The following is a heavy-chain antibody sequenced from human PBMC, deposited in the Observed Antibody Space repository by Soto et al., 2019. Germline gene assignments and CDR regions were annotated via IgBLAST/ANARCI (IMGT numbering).Heavy chain of an antibody. D-gene: IGHD1-26*01. CDR2: IYYSGST. CDR3: ARSIVGAKRDFDY. V-gene: IGHV4-59*01. Sequence: PSETLSLTCTVSGGSISSYYWSWIRQPPGKGLEWIGYIYYSGSTNYNPSLKSRVTISVDTSKNQFSLKLSSVTAADTAVYYCARSIVGAKRDFDYWGQGTLVTVSS. J-gene: IGHJ4*02. CDR1: GGSISSYY.